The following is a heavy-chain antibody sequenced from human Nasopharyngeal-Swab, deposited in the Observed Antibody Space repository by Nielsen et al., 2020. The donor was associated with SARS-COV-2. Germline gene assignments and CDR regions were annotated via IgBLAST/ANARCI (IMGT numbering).Heavy chain of an antibody. CDR3: ASTVVTQTGRGYWYFDL. J-gene: IGHJ2*01. V-gene: IGHV3-23*01. D-gene: IGHD4-23*01. CDR2: ISGSGGST. Sequence: GESLKISCAASGFTFSSYAMSWVRQAPGKGLEWVSAISGSGGSTYYADSVKGRFTISRDNSKNTLYLQMNSLRAEDTAVYYCASTVVTQTGRGYWYFDLWGRGTLVTVSS. CDR1: GFTFSSYA.